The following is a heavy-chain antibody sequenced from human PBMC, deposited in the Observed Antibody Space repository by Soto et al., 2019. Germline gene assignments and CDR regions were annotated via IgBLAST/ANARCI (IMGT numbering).Heavy chain of an antibody. CDR2: VSAGGDMT. CDR1: GFTFSSYA. Sequence: DVQLLESGGHLVQPGGSLRLSCAASGFTFSSYAMSWVRQAPGKGLEWVSSVSAGGDMTYYSDSVKGRFTISRDNSNKALFLQINRLRIEDTALYYCARGDRGGSGSPASHYYSGLDVWGQGAKVNVS. V-gene: IGHV3-23*01. D-gene: IGHD2-15*01. J-gene: IGHJ6*02. CDR3: ARGDRGGSGSPASHYYSGLDV.